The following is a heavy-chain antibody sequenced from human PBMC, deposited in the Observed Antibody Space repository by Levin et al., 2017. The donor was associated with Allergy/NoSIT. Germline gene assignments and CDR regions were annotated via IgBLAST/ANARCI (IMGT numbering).Heavy chain of an antibody. CDR2: IYPADSDT. V-gene: IGHV5-51*01. CDR1: GSTFSKYW. D-gene: IGHD1-26*01. Sequence: PGGSLRLSCKTSGSTFSKYWIGWVRQMPGKGLEWMGTIYPADSDTRFSPSFQGQVTMSADTSTNTAFLQWNSLKASDTAIYYCARRQFDASGSAFFDFWGQGTLVTVSS. CDR3: ARRQFDASGSAFFDF. J-gene: IGHJ4*02.